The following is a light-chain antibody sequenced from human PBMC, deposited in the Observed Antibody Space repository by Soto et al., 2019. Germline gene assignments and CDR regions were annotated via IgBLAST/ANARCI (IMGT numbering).Light chain of an antibody. J-gene: IGKJ2*03. V-gene: IGKV1-5*03. CDR2: KAS. CDR1: QTIYSW. Sequence: IQMTQSPSTLSASVGDRVSITCRASQTIYSWLAWYQQKPGKAPNLLIYKASSLDSGVPSRYSGSGSGTEFTLTISGLQPDDFAAYYCQQYNSYPESFGHGTKVEIK. CDR3: QQYNSYPES.